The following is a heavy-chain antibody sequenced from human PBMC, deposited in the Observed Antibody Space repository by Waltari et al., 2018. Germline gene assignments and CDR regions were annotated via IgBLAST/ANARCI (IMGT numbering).Heavy chain of an antibody. D-gene: IGHD6-13*01. CDR3: ATDVLAAADVTFFDH. CDR1: GASTGVHY. V-gene: IGHV4-59*11. J-gene: IGHJ4*02. CDR2: IYYNGET. Sequence: VQLQESGPGLVKTSGTLSLTCSVTGASTGVHYWSWLRQSPGTGLEWIGYIYYNGETTYNPSLKGRVTISQDTSKRQFSLTLNSVTAADTAVYYCATDVLAAADVTFFDHWGQGIRVSVSS.